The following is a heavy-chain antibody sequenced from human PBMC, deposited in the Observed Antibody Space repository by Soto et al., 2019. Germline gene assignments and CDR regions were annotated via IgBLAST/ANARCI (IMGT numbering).Heavy chain of an antibody. CDR2: IYYSGST. V-gene: IGHV4-59*01. CDR3: ARDGPPCGMDV. J-gene: IGHJ6*01. Sequence: SETLSLTCTVSGGSISSYYWSWIRQPPGKGLEWIGYIYYSGSTNYNPSLKSRVTISVDTSKNQFSLKLSSLTAADTAVYYCARDGPPCGMDVWGQGISVNVSS. CDR1: GGSISSYY.